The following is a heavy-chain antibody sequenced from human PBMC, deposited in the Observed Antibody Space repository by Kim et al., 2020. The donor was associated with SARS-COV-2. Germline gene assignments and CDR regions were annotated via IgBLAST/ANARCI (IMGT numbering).Heavy chain of an antibody. CDR1: GYSFTSYW. Sequence: GESLKISCKGSGYSFTSYWIGWVRQMPGKGLEWMGIIYPGDSDTRYSPSFQGQVTISADKSISTAYLQWSSLKASDTAMYYCATLYYYGSGSYKGDDAFDIWGQGTMVTVSS. CDR3: ATLYYYGSGSYKGDDAFDI. D-gene: IGHD3-10*01. CDR2: IYPGDSDT. V-gene: IGHV5-51*01. J-gene: IGHJ3*02.